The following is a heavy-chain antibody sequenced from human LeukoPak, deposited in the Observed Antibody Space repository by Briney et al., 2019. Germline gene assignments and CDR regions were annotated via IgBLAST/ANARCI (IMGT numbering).Heavy chain of an antibody. V-gene: IGHV4-39*07. Sequence: SETLSLTCTVSGGSISSSSYYWGWIRQPPGKGLEWIGSIYYSGSTYYNPSLKSRVTISVDTSKNQFSLKLSSVTAADTAVYYCARAPRTYYYGSGSSSGFVDVWGQGTTVTVSS. CDR2: IYYSGST. J-gene: IGHJ6*02. D-gene: IGHD3-10*01. CDR1: GGSISSSSYY. CDR3: ARAPRTYYYGSGSSSGFVDV.